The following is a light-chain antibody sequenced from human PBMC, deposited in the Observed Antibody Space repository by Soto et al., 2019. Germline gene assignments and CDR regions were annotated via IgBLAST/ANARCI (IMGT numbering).Light chain of an antibody. CDR2: EVS. CDR3: MQSIDVPWT. J-gene: IGKJ1*01. Sequence: DIVMTQTPLSLSVTPGQPASISCKSSQSLLYSDGRTYLYWFLQKPGQPPQILIYEVSNRFAGVPDRFSGGWSGTDFTLNISRVEAEDVGVYYCMQSIDVPWTFGQGTKVEIK. V-gene: IGKV2D-29*01. CDR1: QSLLYSDGRTY.